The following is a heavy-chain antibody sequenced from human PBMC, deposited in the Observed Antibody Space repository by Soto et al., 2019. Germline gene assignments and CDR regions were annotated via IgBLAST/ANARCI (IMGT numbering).Heavy chain of an antibody. CDR2: IIPILGIA. Sequence: SVKVSCKASGGTFSSYTISWVRQAPGQGLEWMGRIIPILGIANYAQKFQGRVTITADESTSTAYMELSSLRADDTALYYCAREACSGGSCYSGVVYWGQ. V-gene: IGHV1-69*04. J-gene: IGHJ4*01. D-gene: IGHD2-15*01. CDR1: GGTFSSYT. CDR3: AREACSGGSCYSGVVY.